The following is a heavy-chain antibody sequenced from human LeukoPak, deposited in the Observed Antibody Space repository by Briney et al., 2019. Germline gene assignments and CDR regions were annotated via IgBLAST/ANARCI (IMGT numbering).Heavy chain of an antibody. CDR2: IRSDGSSK. D-gene: IGHD4-17*01. CDR1: GFTFNNYA. Sequence: SGGSLRLSCAASGFTFNNYAMSWVRQAPGKGLEWVALIRSDGSSKNYADSVKGRFTISRDTSKNTVHLQMNNLRAEDTAVYYCAKWSGDYPSYYLDYWGQGTLVTVSS. V-gene: IGHV3-30*02. J-gene: IGHJ4*02. CDR3: AKWSGDYPSYYLDY.